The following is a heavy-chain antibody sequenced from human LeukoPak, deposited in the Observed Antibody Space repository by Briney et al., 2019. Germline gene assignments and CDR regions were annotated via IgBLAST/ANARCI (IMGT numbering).Heavy chain of an antibody. CDR1: GFTFSSYA. D-gene: IGHD2-2*01. J-gene: IGHJ6*02. CDR3: AKDAGYCSSTSCYLGIYYYYYYGMDV. Sequence: PGGSLRLSCAASGFTFSSYAMSWVRQAPGKGLEWVSAISGSGGSTYYADSVKGGVTISRDNPKNTLYLKMNSLRAEDTAVYYCAKDAGYCSSTSCYLGIYYYYYYGMDVWGQGTTVTVSS. V-gene: IGHV3-23*01. CDR2: ISGSGGST.